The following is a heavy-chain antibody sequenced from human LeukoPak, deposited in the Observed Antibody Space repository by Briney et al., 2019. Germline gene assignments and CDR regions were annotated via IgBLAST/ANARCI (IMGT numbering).Heavy chain of an antibody. CDR3: ARVSHCYGSGSHTSGRDYYCDMDV. CDR2: INHSGST. CDR1: GVAFSGYY. Sequence: PETLSLTCAVYGVAFSGYYWSWIRQPPGKGLEWIGEINHSGSTNYNTSPKSRVTISVDTSKDQFSLKLSSVAAADRAGYYCARVSHCYGSGSHTSGRDYYCDMDVWGKGTTVTVSS. J-gene: IGHJ6*04. D-gene: IGHD3-10*01. V-gene: IGHV4-34*01.